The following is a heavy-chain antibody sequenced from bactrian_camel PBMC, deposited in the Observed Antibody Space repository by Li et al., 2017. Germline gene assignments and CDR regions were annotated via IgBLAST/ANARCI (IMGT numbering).Heavy chain of an antibody. V-gene: IGHV3S40*01. D-gene: IGHD6*01. Sequence: VQLVESGGGLVQSGGSLRLSCVASGLTFSSSVMRWVRQAPGSQREVVATIFTGGPAVYYAASVKGRFTISQDNRKNTVFLLMNTLEPDDSGVYFCATEGRPYGGNWFEVGYWGQGTQVTVS. CDR3: ATEGRPYGGNWFEVGY. J-gene: IGHJ6*01. CDR2: IFTGGPAV. CDR1: GLTFSSSV.